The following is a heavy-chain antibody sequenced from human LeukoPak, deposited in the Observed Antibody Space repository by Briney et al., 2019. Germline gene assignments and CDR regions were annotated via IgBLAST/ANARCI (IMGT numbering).Heavy chain of an antibody. CDR1: GFTFDDYA. V-gene: IGHV3-9*01. CDR2: ISWNSGSI. Sequence: GGSLRLSCAASGFTFDDYAMHWVRQAPGKGLEWVSGISWNSGSIGYADSVKGRFTISRDNSKNTLYLQMYSLRAEDTAVYYCAKVRDIVVVPAAEFDYWGQGTLVTVSS. D-gene: IGHD2-2*01. CDR3: AKVRDIVVVPAAEFDY. J-gene: IGHJ4*02.